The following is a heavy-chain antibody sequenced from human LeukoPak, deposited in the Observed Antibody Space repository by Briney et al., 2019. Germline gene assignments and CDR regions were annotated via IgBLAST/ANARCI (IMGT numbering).Heavy chain of an antibody. J-gene: IGHJ5*02. Sequence: SETLSLTCTVSGGSISSYYWSWLRQPPGKGLEWIGYIYTSGSTNYNPSLKSRVTISVDTSKNQFSLKLSSVTAADTAVYYCARHPVLGAWFDPWGQGTLVTVSS. CDR1: GGSISSYY. CDR2: IYTSGST. V-gene: IGHV4-4*09. CDR3: ARHPVLGAWFDP. D-gene: IGHD2-8*02.